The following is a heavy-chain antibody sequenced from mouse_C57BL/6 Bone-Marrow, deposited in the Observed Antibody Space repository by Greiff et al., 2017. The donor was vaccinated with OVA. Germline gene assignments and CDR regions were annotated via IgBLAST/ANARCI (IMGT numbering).Heavy chain of an antibody. CDR2: IWRGGST. J-gene: IGHJ4*01. CDR3: ANPFTTVVATRAMDY. V-gene: IGHV2-5*01. Sequence: QVHVKQSGPGLVQPSQCLSITCTVSGFSLTSYGVHWVRQSPGKGLEWLGVIWRGGSTDYNAAFMSRLSITKDNSKSQVFFKMNSLQADDTAIYYCANPFTTVVATRAMDYWGQGTSVTVSS. D-gene: IGHD1-1*01. CDR1: GFSLTSYG.